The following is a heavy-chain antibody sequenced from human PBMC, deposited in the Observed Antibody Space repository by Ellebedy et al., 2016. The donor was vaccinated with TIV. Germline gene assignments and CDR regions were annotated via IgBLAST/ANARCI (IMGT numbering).Heavy chain of an antibody. CDR1: GYIFTDYY. CDR2: INPNNGGT. Sequence: AASVKVSCKVSGYIFTDYYIHWFRQAPGQEFEWMGWINPNNGGTNYAQKFQDRVTMTRDTTISTVYMDLSRLTSDDTAVYYCTGGPSWGYFDYWGQGTLVPVSS. V-gene: IGHV1-2*02. CDR3: TGGPSWGYFDY. D-gene: IGHD7-27*01. J-gene: IGHJ4*02.